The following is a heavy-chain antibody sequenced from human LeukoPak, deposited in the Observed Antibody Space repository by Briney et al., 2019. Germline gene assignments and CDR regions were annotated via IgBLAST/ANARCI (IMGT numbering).Heavy chain of an antibody. CDR3: ARGLDTAMVTGVYFDY. J-gene: IGHJ4*02. D-gene: IGHD5-18*01. CDR1: GFTFSSYG. Sequence: GGSLRLSCAASGFTFSSYGMHWVRQAPGKGLEWVAFIRYDGSNKYYADSVKGRFTISRDNSKNTLYLQMNSLRAEDTAVYYCARGLDTAMVTGVYFDYWGRGTLVTVSS. V-gene: IGHV3-30*02. CDR2: IRYDGSNK.